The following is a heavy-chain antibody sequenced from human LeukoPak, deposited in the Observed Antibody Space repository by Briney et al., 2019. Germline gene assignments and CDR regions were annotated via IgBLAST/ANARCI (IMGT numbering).Heavy chain of an antibody. CDR1: GDSISSYY. V-gene: IGHV4-59*08. CDR3: ARGFYSEPFDY. J-gene: IGHJ4*02. Sequence: SETLSLTCTVSGDSISSYYWKWLRQPPGRGREWVGYIYFSGSTNYNPSLKSRVTMSVDTSKNQFSLKLSSVTAADTAVYYCARGFYSEPFDYWGQGILVTVSS. CDR2: IYFSGST. D-gene: IGHD2/OR15-2a*01.